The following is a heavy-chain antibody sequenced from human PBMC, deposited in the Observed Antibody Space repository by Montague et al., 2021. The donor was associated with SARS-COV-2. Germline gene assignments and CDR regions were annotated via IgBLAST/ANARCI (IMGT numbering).Heavy chain of an antibody. CDR2: SNDSGST. Sequence: SETLSLTCAVYGGSFSNHYWSWICLSPGKGLERIGESNDSGSTNYNPSLKSRVTISVDTSKNQFSLNLKSVTAAATAVYYCARGTLSVKMAVVVFLGGIYCWDSGGQGTLVAVSS. D-gene: IGHD3-16*01. CDR3: ARGTLSVKMAVVVFLGGIYCWDS. V-gene: IGHV4-34*01. J-gene: IGHJ4*02. CDR1: GGSFSNHY.